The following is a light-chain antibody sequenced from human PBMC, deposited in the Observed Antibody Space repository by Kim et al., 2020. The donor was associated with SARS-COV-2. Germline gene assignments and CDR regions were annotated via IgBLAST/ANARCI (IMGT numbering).Light chain of an antibody. CDR1: QGICSN. V-gene: IGKV1-9*01. CDR3: QHFNGYPLT. J-gene: IGKJ4*01. Sequence: ASVGDRVTITCRASQGICSNLAWYQLKPGKAPKLLIYRASTLQSGVPSRFSGSGSGTDFTLTISSLQPEDFATYYCQHFNGYPLTFGGGAKVEI. CDR2: RAS.